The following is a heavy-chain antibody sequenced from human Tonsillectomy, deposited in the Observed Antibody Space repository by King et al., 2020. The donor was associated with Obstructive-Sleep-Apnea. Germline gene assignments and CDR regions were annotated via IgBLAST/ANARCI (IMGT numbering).Heavy chain of an antibody. D-gene: IGHD1-7*01. CDR3: ARETTIDY. V-gene: IGHV3-30*04. J-gene: IGHJ4*02. CDR2: ISYDGSNK. CDR1: GFTFSHYA. Sequence: VQLVDSGGGVVQPGRSLRLSCAASGFTFSHYAMHWVRQAPGKGLEWVAVISYDGSNKYYADSVKGRFTISRDNSKNTLYLQMNSLRVEDTAVYYCARETTIDYWGQGTLVTVSS.